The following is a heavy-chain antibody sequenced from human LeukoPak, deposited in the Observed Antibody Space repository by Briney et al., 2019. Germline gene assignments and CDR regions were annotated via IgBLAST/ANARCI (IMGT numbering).Heavy chain of an antibody. J-gene: IGHJ3*02. D-gene: IGHD3-3*01. Sequence: SETLSLXCTVSGGSVSSYYWSWIRQPAGKGLEWIGRLDINGNTNYNPSLKSRVTMSVDTSKNQFSLKLSSVTAADTALYYCAKYYDFWSGYLDIWGQGTMVTVSS. CDR2: LDINGNT. CDR1: GGSVSSYY. V-gene: IGHV4-4*07. CDR3: AKYYDFWSGYLDI.